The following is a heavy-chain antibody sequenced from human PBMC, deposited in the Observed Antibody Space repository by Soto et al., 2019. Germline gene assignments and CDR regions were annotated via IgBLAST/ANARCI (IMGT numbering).Heavy chain of an antibody. V-gene: IGHV2-70*11. J-gene: IGHJ4*02. D-gene: IGHD3-9*01. CDR2: IDWDGNK. Sequence: GPTLVNPTQTLTLTCTFSGFSLSTSGMFVTWIRQPPGKALEWLARIDWDGNKYYNTSLETRLTISKDTSKNQVVLTMTNMDPVDKATYYYARNDKRSYYFDYWGQGTLVTVS. CDR1: GFSLSTSGMF. CDR3: ARNDKRSYYFDY.